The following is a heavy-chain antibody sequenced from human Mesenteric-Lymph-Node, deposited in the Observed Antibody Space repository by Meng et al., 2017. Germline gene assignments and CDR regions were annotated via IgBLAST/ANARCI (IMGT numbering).Heavy chain of an antibody. Sequence: EGQLVQPGGEVKKPGATVKISCKFSGYTFTAYHVHWVQQAPGKGLEWMGLVDPEDDETMYAEKFQGRITITADTSTDTAYMELSSLRSDDTAVYYCARDCGGDCYFDYWGQGTLVTVSS. D-gene: IGHD2-21*02. CDR3: ARDCGGDCYFDY. CDR2: VDPEDDET. V-gene: IGHV1-69-2*01. CDR1: GYTFTAYH. J-gene: IGHJ4*02.